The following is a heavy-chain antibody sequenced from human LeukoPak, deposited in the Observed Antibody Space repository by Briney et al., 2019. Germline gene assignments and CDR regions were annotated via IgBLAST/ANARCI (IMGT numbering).Heavy chain of an antibody. V-gene: IGHV4-61*02. CDR3: PRERGPVVAYYYGMDA. CDR1: GVSFSSGTYH. CDR2: IYPSGST. D-gene: IGHD2-21*01. Sequence: SQTLTLTCTDSGVSFSSGTYHWSCLRQPAGQGLELIAPIYPSGSTNYNPSLKSRVTISVDTSQNQCSLKLSSVTAADTALYYCPRERGPVVAYYYGMDAWGQGTTVTASS. J-gene: IGHJ6*02.